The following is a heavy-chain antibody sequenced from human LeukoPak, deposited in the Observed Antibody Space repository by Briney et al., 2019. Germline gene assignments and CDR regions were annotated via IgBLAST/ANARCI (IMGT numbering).Heavy chain of an antibody. Sequence: PSETLSLTCTVSGGSMSSYDYYWSWIRQHPGKGLEWIGYIYSSGSTNSNPSLKSRVTMSVDTSKNQFSLKMSSVTAADTAVYYCAKSVGAAPFEYWGQGTLVTVSS. CDR1: GGSMSSYDYY. D-gene: IGHD1-26*01. CDR2: IYSSGST. J-gene: IGHJ4*02. V-gene: IGHV4-61*08. CDR3: AKSVGAAPFEY.